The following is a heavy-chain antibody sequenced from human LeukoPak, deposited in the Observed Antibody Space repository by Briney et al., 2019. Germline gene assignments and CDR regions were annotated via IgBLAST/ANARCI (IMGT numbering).Heavy chain of an antibody. CDR1: GFTFSSYA. D-gene: IGHD5-18*01. V-gene: IGHV3-30-3*01. CDR3: ARERDVDTAMVTPFDY. Sequence: SCKASGFTFSSYAMHWVRQAPGKGLEWVAVISYDGSNKYYADSVKGRFTISRDNSKNTLYLQMNSLRAEDTAVYYCARERDVDTAMVTPFDYWGQGTLVTVSS. J-gene: IGHJ4*02. CDR2: ISYDGSNK.